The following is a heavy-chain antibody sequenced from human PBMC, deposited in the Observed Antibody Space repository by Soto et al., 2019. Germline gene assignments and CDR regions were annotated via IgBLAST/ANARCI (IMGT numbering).Heavy chain of an antibody. D-gene: IGHD3-3*01. CDR2: INHSGST. J-gene: IGHJ6*02. V-gene: IGHV4-34*01. CDR1: GGSFSGYY. Sequence: SETLSLTCAVYGGSFSGYYWSWIRQPPGKGLEWIGEINHSGSTNYNPSLKSRVTISVDTSKNQFPLKLSSVTAADTAVYYCARGWRYYDFWSGYYYPYYYGMDVWGQGTTVTVSS. CDR3: ARGWRYYDFWSGYYYPYYYGMDV.